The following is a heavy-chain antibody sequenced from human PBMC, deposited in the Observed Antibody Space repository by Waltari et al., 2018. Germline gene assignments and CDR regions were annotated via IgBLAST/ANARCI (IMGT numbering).Heavy chain of an antibody. CDR1: GGSFSGYY. CDR2: FNHSGST. V-gene: IGHV4-34*01. Sequence: QVQLQQWGAGLLKPSETLSLTCAVYGGSFSGYYWSWIRQPPGKGLEWIGEFNHSGSTNYNPSLKSRVTISVDTSKNQFSLKLSSVTAADTAVYYCARRRAHYYGSGSSPLDVWGKGTTVTVSS. J-gene: IGHJ6*04. CDR3: ARRRAHYYGSGSSPLDV. D-gene: IGHD3-10*01.